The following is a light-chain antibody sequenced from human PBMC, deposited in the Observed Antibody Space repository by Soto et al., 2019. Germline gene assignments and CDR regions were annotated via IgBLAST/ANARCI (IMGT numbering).Light chain of an antibody. CDR1: QSITNY. CDR3: QQTYSIPFT. J-gene: IGKJ3*01. CDR2: TAS. Sequence: DIPMTQSPSSLSASVGDRVTITCRTSQSITNYLNWYQQKPGKAPNLLIYTASTLHSGVPSRFSGSGSGTDFTLTISSLQPEDFATYYCQQTYSIPFTFGPGTKVDIK. V-gene: IGKV1-39*01.